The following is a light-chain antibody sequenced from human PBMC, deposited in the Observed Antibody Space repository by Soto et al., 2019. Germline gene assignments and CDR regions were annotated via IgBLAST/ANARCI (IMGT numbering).Light chain of an antibody. CDR3: SSCTSSSTPV. Sequence: QSALTQPASVSGSPGQSITISCTGTSSDVGGYNYVSWYQQHPGKAPKLMIFEVTNRPSGVSNRFSGSKSGNTDSLTISGLHAEDEADYYCSSCTSSSTPVFGGGTKLTVL. J-gene: IGLJ2*01. CDR1: SSDVGGYNY. CDR2: EVT. V-gene: IGLV2-14*01.